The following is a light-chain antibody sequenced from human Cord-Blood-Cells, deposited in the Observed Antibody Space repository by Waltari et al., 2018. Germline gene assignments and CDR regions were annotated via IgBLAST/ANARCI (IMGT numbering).Light chain of an antibody. CDR2: AAS. V-gene: IGKV1-39*01. CDR1: QSISSY. Sequence: DIQMTQSPSSLSASVGDRVTITCRASQSISSYLNWYQQKPGKAPKLLIYAASSLQSGVPSRFSGSVSGTDFTLTISSLQPEDFATYYCQQSYSTPHFGGGTKVEIK. J-gene: IGKJ4*01. CDR3: QQSYSTPH.